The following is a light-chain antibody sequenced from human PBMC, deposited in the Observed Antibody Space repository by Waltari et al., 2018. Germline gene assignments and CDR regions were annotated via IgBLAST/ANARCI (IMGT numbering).Light chain of an antibody. Sequence: DIQMTQSPSSLSASAGDRVTITCRASQGIGTYLTWYQQKPGKAPKRLIYAASSLESGVPSRFSGSGSGTDFTLTISSLHPEDFATYYCLQYNSNPVTFGPGTKLDIK. CDR1: QGIGTY. CDR3: LQYNSNPVT. CDR2: AAS. V-gene: IGKV1-17*01. J-gene: IGKJ3*01.